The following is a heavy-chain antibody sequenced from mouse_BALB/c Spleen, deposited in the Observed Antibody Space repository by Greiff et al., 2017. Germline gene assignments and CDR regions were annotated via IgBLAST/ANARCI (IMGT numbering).Heavy chain of an antibody. Sequence: VQLKESGPGLVAPSQSLSITCTVSGFSLTSYGVHWVRQPPGKGLEWLGVIWAGGSTNYNSALMSRLSISKDNSKSQVFLKMNSLQTDDTAMYYCAIYHGFAYWGQGTLVTVSA. D-gene: IGHD2-1*01. CDR2: IWAGGST. J-gene: IGHJ3*01. V-gene: IGHV2-9*02. CDR1: GFSLTSYG. CDR3: AIYHGFAY.